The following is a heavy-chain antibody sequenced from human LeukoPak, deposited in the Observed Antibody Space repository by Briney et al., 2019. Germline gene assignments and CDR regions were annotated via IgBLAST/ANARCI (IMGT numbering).Heavy chain of an antibody. CDR3: ARDFYCSRTSCYAPSFDY. V-gene: IGHV3-30-3*01. CDR1: GFTFSTHG. D-gene: IGHD2-2*01. CDR2: ISNGGSNK. Sequence: GGSLRLSCAASGFTFSTHGMHWVRQAPGTGLEWVAFISNGGSNKYYAVSVKGRFTISRDNSKNTLYLQMKSLRAEDTAVYYCARDFYCSRTSCYAPSFDYWGQGTLVTVSS. J-gene: IGHJ4*02.